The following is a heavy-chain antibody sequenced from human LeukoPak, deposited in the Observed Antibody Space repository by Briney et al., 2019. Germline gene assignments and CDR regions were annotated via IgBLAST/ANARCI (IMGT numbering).Heavy chain of an antibody. Sequence: SETLSLTCTVSGGSISSYYWSWIRQPPGKGLEWIGYIYYSGSTNYNPSLKSRVTISVDTSKNQFSLKLSSVTAADTAVYYCARYGFYYGSGMIDPWGQGTLAIVSS. CDR3: ARYGFYYGSGMIDP. CDR1: GGSISSYY. V-gene: IGHV4-59*01. CDR2: IYYSGST. J-gene: IGHJ5*02. D-gene: IGHD3-10*01.